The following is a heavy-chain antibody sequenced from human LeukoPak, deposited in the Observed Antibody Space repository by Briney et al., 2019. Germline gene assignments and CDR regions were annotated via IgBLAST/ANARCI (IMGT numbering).Heavy chain of an antibody. CDR3: ARERQLADYYYYYMDV. J-gene: IGHJ6*03. CDR2: ISSSSSYI. CDR1: GFTFSSYS. Sequence: GGSPRLSCAASGFTFSSYSMNWVRQAPGKGLEWVSSISSSSSYIYYADSVKGRFTISRDNAKNSLYLQMNSLRAEDTAVYYCARERQLADYYYYYMDVWGKGTTVTVSS. D-gene: IGHD6-6*01. V-gene: IGHV3-21*01.